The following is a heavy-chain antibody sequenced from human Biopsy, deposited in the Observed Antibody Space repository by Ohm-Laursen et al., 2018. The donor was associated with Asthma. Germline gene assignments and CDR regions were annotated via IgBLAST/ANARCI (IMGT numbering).Heavy chain of an antibody. CDR1: GFTFSSYA. D-gene: IGHD6-19*01. J-gene: IGHJ4*02. CDR3: AKEGVAGTHIED. Sequence: GSLRLSCAASGFTFSSYAMSWVRQAPGKGLEWVSAISGSGGSTYYADSVKGRFTISRDNSKNTLSLQMNSLTAEDTAVYYCAKEGVAGTHIEDWGQGTLVTVSS. V-gene: IGHV3-23*01. CDR2: ISGSGGST.